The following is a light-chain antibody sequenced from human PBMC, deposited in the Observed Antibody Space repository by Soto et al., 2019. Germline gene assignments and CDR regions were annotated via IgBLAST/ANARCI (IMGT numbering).Light chain of an antibody. CDR3: HCYNNWPCT. CDR2: GAS. CDR1: QSVSSY. Sequence: EIVLTQSPATPSLSPGERATLSCRASQSVSSYLAWYQQKPGQAPRLLIYGASNRATGIPDRFSGSGSGTDFTLTISRLEPEDFAVYYCHCYNNWPCTFGQGTKVDIK. J-gene: IGKJ2*02. V-gene: IGKV3-11*01.